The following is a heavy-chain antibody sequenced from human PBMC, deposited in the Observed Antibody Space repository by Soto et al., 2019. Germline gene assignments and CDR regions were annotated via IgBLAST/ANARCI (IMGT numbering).Heavy chain of an antibody. CDR1: GFSLSTSGVG. V-gene: IGHV2-5*01. D-gene: IGHD6-6*01. CDR2: IYWNDDK. CDR3: ARLMEYSRRSQHHYYYGLDV. J-gene: IGHJ6*02. Sequence: SGPTLVNPTQTVTLTCTFSGFSLSTSGVGVGWIRQPPGKALEWLALIYWNDDKRYSPSLKSRLTITKDTSKNQVVLTMTNMDPVDTATYYCARLMEYSRRSQHHYYYGLDVWGQGTTVTVSS.